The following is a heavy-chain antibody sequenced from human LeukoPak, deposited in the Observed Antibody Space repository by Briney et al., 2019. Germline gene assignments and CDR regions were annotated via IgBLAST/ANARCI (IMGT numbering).Heavy chain of an antibody. J-gene: IGHJ3*02. V-gene: IGHV4-59*01. D-gene: IGHD1-26*01. CDR1: GGSISSYY. CDR3: AREGAGAFDI. Sequence: SETLSLTCTVSGGSISSYYWSWIRQPPGKGLEWIGYIYYSGNTNYNPSLKSRVTISVDTSKNQFSLKLSSVTAADTAVYYCAREGAGAFDIWGQGTMVTVSS. CDR2: IYYSGNT.